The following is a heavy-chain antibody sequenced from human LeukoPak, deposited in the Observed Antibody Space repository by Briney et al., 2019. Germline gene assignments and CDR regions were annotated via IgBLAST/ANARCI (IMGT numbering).Heavy chain of an antibody. Sequence: ASVKVSCKAPGYTFTGYYMHWVRQAPGQGLEWMGWISTYNGNTNYAEKLQGRVTMTTDTPTSTAYMELRTLRSDDTAVYYCARVRNDYKPRDPFDYWGQGTLVTVSS. J-gene: IGHJ4*02. D-gene: IGHD4-11*01. CDR3: ARVRNDYKPRDPFDY. V-gene: IGHV1-18*04. CDR2: ISTYNGNT. CDR1: GYTFTGYY.